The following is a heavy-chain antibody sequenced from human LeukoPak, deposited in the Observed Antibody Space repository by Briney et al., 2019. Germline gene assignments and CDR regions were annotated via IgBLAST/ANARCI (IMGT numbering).Heavy chain of an antibody. V-gene: IGHV3-74*01. CDR1: GFMFSSYW. J-gene: IGHJ4*02. Sequence: GGSLRLSCAASGFMFSSYWMHWVRQAPGKGLVWVSRVNPDGRSTSHADSVKGRFTMSRDNARDTLYLQMNSLRAEDTAVYYRAKAPGGSHDFWGQGTLVTVSS. D-gene: IGHD2-15*01. CDR3: AKAPGGSHDF. CDR2: VNPDGRST.